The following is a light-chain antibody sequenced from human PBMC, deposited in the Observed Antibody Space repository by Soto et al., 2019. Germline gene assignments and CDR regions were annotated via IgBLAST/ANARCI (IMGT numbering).Light chain of an antibody. Sequence: EIGMNQSSANLAVSPRGKGHLLRRGHSEGKQHLAWYQQKPGQAPRLLIYDASTRATGIPARFSGSGSGTDFTLTISSLQSEDFAVYYCQQYNNWPLTFGGGTKVDIK. CDR3: QQYNNWPLT. CDR1: EGKQH. J-gene: IGKJ4*01. CDR2: DAS. V-gene: IGKV3-15*01.